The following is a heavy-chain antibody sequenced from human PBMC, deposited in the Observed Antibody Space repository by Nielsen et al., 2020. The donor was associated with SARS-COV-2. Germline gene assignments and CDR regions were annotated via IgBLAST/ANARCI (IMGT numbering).Heavy chain of an antibody. CDR1: GGTFSSYA. V-gene: IGHV1-69*13. J-gene: IGHJ3*02. CDR3: ARGTPGSSSWSHDAFDI. CDR2: IIPIFGTA. D-gene: IGHD6-13*01. Sequence: SVKVSCKASGGTFSSYAISWVRQAPGQGLEWMGGIIPIFGTANYAQKFQGRVTITADESTSTAYMELSSLRSEDTAVYYCARGTPGSSSWSHDAFDIWGQGTMVTVSS.